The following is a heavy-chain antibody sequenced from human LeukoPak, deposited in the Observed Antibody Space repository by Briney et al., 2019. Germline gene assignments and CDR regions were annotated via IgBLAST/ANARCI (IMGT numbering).Heavy chain of an antibody. D-gene: IGHD5-18*01. CDR3: AKFDTVMVNHDAFDX. V-gene: IGHV3-30*02. J-gene: IGHJ3*02. Sequence: GGSLRLSCTASGFMFSSYGMHWVRQAPGKGLDWMAYIQHDGSGQFYADSVKGRFTISRDNSKNTVYLQMNSLRVEDTALYYCAKFDTVMVNHDAFDXXGLGTMXTVXS. CDR1: GFMFSSYG. CDR2: IQHDGSGQ.